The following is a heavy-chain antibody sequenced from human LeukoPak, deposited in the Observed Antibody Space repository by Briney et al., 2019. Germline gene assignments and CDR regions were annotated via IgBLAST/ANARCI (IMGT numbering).Heavy chain of an antibody. J-gene: IGHJ4*02. D-gene: IGHD6-19*01. CDR3: ARSYSSGWFAFDY. CDR1: GFTFSSYS. V-gene: IGHV3-21*01. CDR2: ISSSSSYI. Sequence: PGGSLRLSCAASGFTFSSYSMNWVRQAPGKGLEWVSSISSSSSYIYYADSVKGRFTISRDNAKNSLYLQMNSLRAEDTAVYYCARSYSSGWFAFDYWGQGTLVTVSS.